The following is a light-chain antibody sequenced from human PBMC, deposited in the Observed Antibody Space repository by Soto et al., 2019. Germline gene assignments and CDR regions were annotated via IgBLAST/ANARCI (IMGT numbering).Light chain of an antibody. V-gene: IGLV2-23*02. J-gene: IGLJ1*01. CDR1: NSDVGSYNL. CDR3: CSYAGSGTYV. CDR2: EVT. Sequence: QSALTQPDSVSGSPGQSITISCTGTNSDVGSYNLVSWYQQHPGKAPKVMIFEVTKRPSGVSNRFSGSKSGNTASLTISGLQAEDEADYYCCSYAGSGTYVFGTGTKLTVL.